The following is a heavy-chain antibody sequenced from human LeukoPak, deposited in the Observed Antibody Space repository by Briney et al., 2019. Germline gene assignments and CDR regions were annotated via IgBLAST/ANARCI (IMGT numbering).Heavy chain of an antibody. CDR2: IDHTGST. V-gene: IGHV4-59*08. CDR3: ARGVESGYYYYYVDV. Sequence: SETLSLTCTVSDDSITIYYWTWIGQPPGKGLEWIGYIDHTGSTNYNPSLNSRVTISRDTSKNQFSLKLSSVTAADTAVYYCARGVESGYYYYYVDVWGKGTTVTISS. J-gene: IGHJ6*03. D-gene: IGHD3-3*01. CDR1: DDSITIYY.